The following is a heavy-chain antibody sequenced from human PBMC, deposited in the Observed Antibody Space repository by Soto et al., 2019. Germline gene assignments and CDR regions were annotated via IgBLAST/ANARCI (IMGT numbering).Heavy chain of an antibody. J-gene: IGHJ5*02. CDR3: AREARSIAAAGSVWFDP. D-gene: IGHD6-13*01. Sequence: GASVKVSCKASGYTFTSYGISWVRQAPGQGLEWMGWISAYNGNTNYAQKLQGXXXXXXDTSTSTAYMELRSLRSDDTAVYYCAREARSIAAAGSVWFDPWGQGTLVTVSS. CDR1: GYTFTSYG. V-gene: IGHV1-18*01. CDR2: ISAYNGNT.